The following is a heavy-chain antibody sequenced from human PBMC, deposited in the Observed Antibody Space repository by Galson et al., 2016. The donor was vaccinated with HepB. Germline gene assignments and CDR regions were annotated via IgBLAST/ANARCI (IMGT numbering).Heavy chain of an antibody. CDR3: ARGGLYCSVSPCISYHWFDP. J-gene: IGHJ5*02. D-gene: IGHD2-15*01. V-gene: IGHV1-3*01. CDR2: INAGNGDT. Sequence: SVKVSCKASGYSFTNFAINWVRQAPGQSLEWMGWINAGNGDTKYSQKFQNRVTIIRDTSASTAYMELSSLRSEDTAVYYCARGGLYCSVSPCISYHWFDPWGQGTLVTVSS. CDR1: GYSFTNFA.